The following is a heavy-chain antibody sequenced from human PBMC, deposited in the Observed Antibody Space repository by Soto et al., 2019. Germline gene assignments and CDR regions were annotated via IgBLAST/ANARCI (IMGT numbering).Heavy chain of an antibody. D-gene: IGHD3-3*01. CDR1: GFTFSSYA. Sequence: PGGSLRLSCAASGFTFSSYAMSWVRQAPGKGLEWVSAISGSSSYIYYADSVKGRFTISRDNAKNSLYLQMNSLRAEDTAVYYCARDLYDFWSGRPLYGMDVWGQGTTVTVSS. J-gene: IGHJ6*02. V-gene: IGHV3-21*01. CDR3: ARDLYDFWSGRPLYGMDV. CDR2: ISGSSSYI.